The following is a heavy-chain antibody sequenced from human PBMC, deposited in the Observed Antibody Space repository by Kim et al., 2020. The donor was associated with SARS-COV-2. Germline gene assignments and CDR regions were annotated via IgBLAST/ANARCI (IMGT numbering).Heavy chain of an antibody. CDR2: IWYAGSKK. CDR3: VKDKDASGGFDYFHY. D-gene: IGHD1-26*01. V-gene: IGHV3-33*06. Sequence: GGSLRLSCAASGFTFRNYGMHWVRQAPGKGLEWVALIWYAGSKKYYADSVKGRFTISRDNSKNTLYLQMNSLRAEDTAVYYCVKDKDASGGFDYFHY. CDR1: GFTFRNYG. J-gene: IGHJ4*01.